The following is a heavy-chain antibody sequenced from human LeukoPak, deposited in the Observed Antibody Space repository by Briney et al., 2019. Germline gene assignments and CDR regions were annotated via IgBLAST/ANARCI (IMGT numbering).Heavy chain of an antibody. CDR2: IRYDGSNK. V-gene: IGHV3-30*02. D-gene: IGHD3-9*01. Sequence: PGGSLRLSCAASGFTFSSYVMHWVRQAPGKGLEWVAFIRYDGSNKYYADSVKGRFTISRDNSKNTLYLQMNSLRAEDTAVYYCAKVEYDILTDWGQGTLVTVSS. J-gene: IGHJ4*02. CDR1: GFTFSSYV. CDR3: AKVEYDILTD.